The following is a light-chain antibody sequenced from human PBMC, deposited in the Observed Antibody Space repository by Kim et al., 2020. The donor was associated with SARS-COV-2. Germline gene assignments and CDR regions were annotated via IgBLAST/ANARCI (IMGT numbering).Light chain of an antibody. V-gene: IGKV3-20*01. CDR1: QSVTSTF. CDR2: GTS. J-gene: IGKJ4*01. Sequence: EIVLTQSPGTLSLSPGEGATLSCRASQSVTSTFLAWYQQKSGQAPRLLIYGTSTRATGIPDRFSGSGSGTDFTLTISRLEPEDLAVYYCQQYGTSPRTFGGGTKVDIK. CDR3: QQYGTSPRT.